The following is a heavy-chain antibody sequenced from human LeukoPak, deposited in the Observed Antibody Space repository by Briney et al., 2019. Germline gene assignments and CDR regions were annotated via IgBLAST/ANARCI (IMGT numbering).Heavy chain of an antibody. V-gene: IGHV1-18*01. D-gene: IGHD2-2*01. J-gene: IGHJ4*02. Sequence: GASVKVSCKASGYTFTSYGISWVRQAPGQGLEWMGWISGYNSNTNYAQKLQGRVTMTTDTSTSTAYMELRSLRSEDTAVYYCARVGDEVPAAIHTPYFDYWGQGTLVTVSS. CDR2: ISGYNSNT. CDR1: GYTFTSYG. CDR3: ARVGDEVPAAIHTPYFDY.